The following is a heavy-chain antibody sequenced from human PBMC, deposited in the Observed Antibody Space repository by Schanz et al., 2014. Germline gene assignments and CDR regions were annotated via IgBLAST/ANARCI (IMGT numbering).Heavy chain of an antibody. V-gene: IGHV1-18*04. D-gene: IGHD1-26*01. J-gene: IGHJ5*02. CDR2: TNLKNGHT. CDR3: ARDGSGVLGAPYWFDP. Sequence: QVQLVQSGAEVKKPGASVKVSCKASGDTFTDYGISWVRQAPGQGFEWMAWTNLKNGHTNYAQKFQGRVPMTRDTATRTAFMELRSLRSDDTAVYYCARDGSGVLGAPYWFDPWGQGTLVTVSS. CDR1: GDTFTDYG.